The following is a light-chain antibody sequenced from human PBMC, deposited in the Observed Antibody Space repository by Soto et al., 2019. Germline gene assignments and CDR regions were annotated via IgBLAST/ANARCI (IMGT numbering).Light chain of an antibody. J-gene: IGKJ4*01. V-gene: IGKV3-15*01. CDR3: QHYQNWYT. Sequence: ELVMTQSPATLSVSPGERATLSCRASQSVSSDLAWYQQKPGQAPRLLMYGASARAAGIPARFSGSWSGTEFTLTINSLQSEDSAVYYCQHYQNWYTFGGGTKVEIK. CDR2: GAS. CDR1: QSVSSD.